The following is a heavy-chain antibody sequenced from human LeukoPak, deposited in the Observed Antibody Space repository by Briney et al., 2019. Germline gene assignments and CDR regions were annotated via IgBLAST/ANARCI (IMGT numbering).Heavy chain of an antibody. CDR3: ARGRPGGGSPFDY. D-gene: IGHD5-12*01. Sequence: ASLKLSCTASGYTFTTYYMHWVRQAPGQGLEWMGIINPSGSTKNYAKKCQARVPMTRDMSTTALNMELSSLRSEAPPEYYFARGRPGGGSPFDYWGERELVSVS. J-gene: IGHJ4*02. CDR1: GYTFTTYY. V-gene: IGHV1-46*01. CDR2: INPSGSTK.